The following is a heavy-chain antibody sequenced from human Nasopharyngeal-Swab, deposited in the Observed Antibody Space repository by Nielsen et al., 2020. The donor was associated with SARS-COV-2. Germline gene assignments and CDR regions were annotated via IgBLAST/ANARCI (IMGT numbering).Heavy chain of an antibody. CDR3: VKDSSVCEGNYFDH. Sequence: SLKISCAASGFKFDEYAMSWVRQAPGKGLEWVSSISWNSGSMNYAESVKGRFIISRDNAKNSLYLQMNSLRAEGTALYYCVKDSSVCEGNYFDHWGQGTLVTVSS. CDR1: GFKFDEYA. D-gene: IGHD5/OR15-5a*01. CDR2: ISWNSGSM. J-gene: IGHJ4*02. V-gene: IGHV3-9*01.